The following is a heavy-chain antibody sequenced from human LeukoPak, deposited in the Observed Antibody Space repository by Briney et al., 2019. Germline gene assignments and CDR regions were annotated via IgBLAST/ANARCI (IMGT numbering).Heavy chain of an antibody. CDR2: ISSSSSYI. Sequence: GGSLRLSCAASGFTFSSYSMNWVRQAPGKGLEWVSSISSSSSYIYYADSVKGRFTISRDNAKNSLYLQMNSLRAEDTAVYYCARGYYYDSSGYYNSYWFDPWGQGTLVTVSS. D-gene: IGHD3-22*01. CDR1: GFTFSSYS. CDR3: ARGYYYDSSGYYNSYWFDP. J-gene: IGHJ5*02. V-gene: IGHV3-21*01.